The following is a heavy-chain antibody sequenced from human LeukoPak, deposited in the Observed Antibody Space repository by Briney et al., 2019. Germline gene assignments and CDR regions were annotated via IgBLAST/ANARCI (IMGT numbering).Heavy chain of an antibody. J-gene: IGHJ6*02. D-gene: IGHD4-11*01. CDR1: GESFSGYY. CDR3: ASSRAVYSNNTRYYHDYGMYV. CDR2: INHSGST. Sequence: PSETLSHTCAVYGESFSGYYWSWIRQPPGKGLEWIGEINHSGSTNYNPSLKSRVTISVDTSKNQFSLKLSSVTAADTAVYYCASSRAVYSNNTRYYHDYGMYVWGQGTTVTVSS. V-gene: IGHV4-34*01.